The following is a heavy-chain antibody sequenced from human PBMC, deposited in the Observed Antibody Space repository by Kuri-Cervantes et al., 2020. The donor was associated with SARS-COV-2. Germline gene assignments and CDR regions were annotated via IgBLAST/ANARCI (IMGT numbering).Heavy chain of an antibody. V-gene: IGHV3-23*01. CDR2: ISGSGGST. J-gene: IGHJ4*02. Sequence: GGSLRLSCAASGFTFSNYAMSWVRQAPGKGLEWVSAISGSGGSTYYEDSVKGRFTISRDNSKNTLYLQMNSLRAEDTAVYYCAKDSRYDFWSGYYFDYWGQGTLVTVSS. D-gene: IGHD3-3*01. CDR1: GFTFSNYA. CDR3: AKDSRYDFWSGYYFDY.